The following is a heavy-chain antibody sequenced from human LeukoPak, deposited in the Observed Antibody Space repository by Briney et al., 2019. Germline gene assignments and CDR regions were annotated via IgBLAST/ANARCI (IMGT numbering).Heavy chain of an antibody. J-gene: IGHJ3*02. CDR1: GFTFSDYY. CDR2: FSVGGTLI. Sequence: GGSLRLSCAASGFTFSDYYMSWIRQAPGKGLEWVSYFSVGGTLIYYADSVKGRFTISRDNSKNTLYLQMNSLRAEDTAVYYCAKETMIVVVGAFDIWGQGTMVTVSS. D-gene: IGHD3-22*01. CDR3: AKETMIVVVGAFDI. V-gene: IGHV3-11*01.